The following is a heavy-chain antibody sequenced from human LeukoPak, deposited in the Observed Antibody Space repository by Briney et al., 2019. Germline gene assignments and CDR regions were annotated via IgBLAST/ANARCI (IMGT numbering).Heavy chain of an antibody. Sequence: GGSLRLSCAASGFTFSNYAINWVRQAPGRGLEWVAIISFDAIQKYYADSVKGRFTISRDNSNNTLYLEMNNLTPADTAVYYCVRTKVATGRKFDYWGQGTLVTVSS. V-gene: IGHV3-30*04. CDR2: ISFDAIQK. CDR3: VRTKVATGRKFDY. CDR1: GFTFSNYA. J-gene: IGHJ4*02. D-gene: IGHD3-9*01.